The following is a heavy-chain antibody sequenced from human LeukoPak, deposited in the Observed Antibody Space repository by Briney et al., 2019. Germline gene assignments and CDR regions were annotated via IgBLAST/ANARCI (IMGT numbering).Heavy chain of an antibody. CDR3: ARGLTRITMTPGY. Sequence: SETLSLTCAVYGGSFSGYYWSWIRQPPGKGLEWIGEINHSGSTNYNPSLKSRVTISVDTSKNQFSLKLSSVTAADTAVYYCARGLTRITMTPGYWGQGTLVTVSS. V-gene: IGHV4-34*01. J-gene: IGHJ4*02. CDR1: GGSFSGYY. CDR2: INHSGST. D-gene: IGHD3-22*01.